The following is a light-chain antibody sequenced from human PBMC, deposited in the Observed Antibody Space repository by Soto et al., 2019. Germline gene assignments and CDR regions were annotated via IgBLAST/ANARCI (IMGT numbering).Light chain of an antibody. CDR1: QSINSD. CDR2: GAS. Sequence: EIVMTQSPATLSLSPGERAALSCRASQSINSDLDWYQQKPGQPPRLLIYGASTRATGVPAKFTGSESGSDFTLTISGLQSEDFAVYYGPQGPHSPVTFGPGTRREI. V-gene: IGKV3-15*01. CDR3: PQGPHSPVT. J-gene: IGKJ2*01.